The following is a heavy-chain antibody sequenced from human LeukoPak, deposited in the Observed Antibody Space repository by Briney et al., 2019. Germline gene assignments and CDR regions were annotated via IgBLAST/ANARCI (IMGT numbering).Heavy chain of an antibody. V-gene: IGHV3-21*01. D-gene: IGHD3-10*01. J-gene: IGHJ6*03. Sequence: GGSLRLSCAAFGFTFSSYSMNWVRQAPGKGLEWVSSISSSSYIYYADSVKGRFTISRDNAKNSLYLQMNSLRAEDTAVYYCARDRTVWFGELRSYMDVWGKGTTVTISS. CDR1: GFTFSSYS. CDR3: ARDRTVWFGELRSYMDV. CDR2: ISSSSYI.